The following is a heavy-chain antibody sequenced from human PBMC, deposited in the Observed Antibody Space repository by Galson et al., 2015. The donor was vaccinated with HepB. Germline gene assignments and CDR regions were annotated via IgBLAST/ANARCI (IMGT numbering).Heavy chain of an antibody. Sequence: SLRLSCAASGFTFSSYAMSWVRQAPGKGLEWVSAISGSGGSTYYADSVKGRFTISRDNSKNTLYLQMNSLRAEDTAVYYCAKDYSGTNGPQPMDVWGQGTTVTVSS. J-gene: IGHJ6*02. CDR2: ISGSGGST. CDR1: GFTFSSYA. CDR3: AKDYSGTNGPQPMDV. D-gene: IGHD1-1*01. V-gene: IGHV3-23*01.